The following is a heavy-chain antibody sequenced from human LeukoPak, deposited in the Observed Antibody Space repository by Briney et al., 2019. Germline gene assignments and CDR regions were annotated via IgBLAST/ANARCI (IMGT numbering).Heavy chain of an antibody. CDR1: GGSISSYY. CDR3: ARDIRGYYYGSGSYFDY. V-gene: IGHV4-4*07. Sequence: SETLSLTCTVSGGSISSYYWSWIRQPAGKGLEWIGRIYTSGSTNYNPSLKSRVTMSVDTSKNQFSLKLSSVTAADTAVYYCARDIRGYYYGSGSYFDYWGQATLVTVSS. J-gene: IGHJ4*02. CDR2: IYTSGST. D-gene: IGHD3-10*01.